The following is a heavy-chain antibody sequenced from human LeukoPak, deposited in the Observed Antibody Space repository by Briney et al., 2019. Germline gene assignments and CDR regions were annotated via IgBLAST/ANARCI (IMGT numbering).Heavy chain of an antibody. CDR1: GFTFDDYA. V-gene: IGHV3-9*01. CDR3: AKARDWELLQYFDL. Sequence: GGSLRLSCAASGFTFDDYAMHWVRQAPGKGLEWVSGISWNSGSIGYADSVKGRFTISRDNAKNSLYLQMNSLRAEDTALYYCAKARDWELLQYFDLWGRGTLVTVSS. J-gene: IGHJ2*01. CDR2: ISWNSGSI. D-gene: IGHD1-26*01.